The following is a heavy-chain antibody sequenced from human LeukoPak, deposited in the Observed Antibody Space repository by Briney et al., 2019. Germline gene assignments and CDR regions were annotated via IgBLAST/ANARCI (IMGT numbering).Heavy chain of an antibody. CDR3: ARDLSSTPNWEFDY. Sequence: ASVKVSCKTSGYTSSGYFIHWVRQAAGQGLEWMGRINSNSGATEYGQNFQGRVAMSRDTSISTASMELSWLTSDDTAVYYCARDLSSTPNWEFDYWGQGTLVTVSS. V-gene: IGHV1-2*06. J-gene: IGHJ4*02. D-gene: IGHD7-27*01. CDR1: GYTSSGYF. CDR2: INSNSGAT.